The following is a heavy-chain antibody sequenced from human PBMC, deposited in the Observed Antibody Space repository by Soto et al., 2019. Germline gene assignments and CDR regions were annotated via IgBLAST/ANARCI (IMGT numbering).Heavy chain of an antibody. CDR3: AGGYCSSTSCRYYYYMDV. CDR1: GGSFSGYY. CDR2: INHSGST. V-gene: IGHV4-34*01. J-gene: IGHJ6*03. D-gene: IGHD2-2*01. Sequence: SGTLSLTCAVYGGSFSGYYWSWIRQPPGKGLEWIGEINHSGSTNYNPSLKSRVTISVDTSKNQFSLKLSSVTAADTAVYYCAGGYCSSTSCRYYYYMDVWGKGTTVTVSS.